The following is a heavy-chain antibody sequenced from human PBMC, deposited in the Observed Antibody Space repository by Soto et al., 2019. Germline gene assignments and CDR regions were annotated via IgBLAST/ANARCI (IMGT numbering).Heavy chain of an antibody. Sequence: PGGSLRLSCSASGFTFSSYAMHWVRQAPWKGLEYVSAISSNGGSTYYADSVKGRFTISRDNSKNTLYLQMSSLRAEDTAVYYCVKPQLLRYFDWLLTGAFDIWGQGTMVTVSS. CDR1: GFTFSSYA. CDR2: ISSNGGST. D-gene: IGHD3-9*01. V-gene: IGHV3-64D*08. J-gene: IGHJ3*02. CDR3: VKPQLLRYFDWLLTGAFDI.